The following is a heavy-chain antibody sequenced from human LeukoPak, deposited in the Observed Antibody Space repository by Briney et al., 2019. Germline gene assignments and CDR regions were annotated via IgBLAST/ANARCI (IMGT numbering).Heavy chain of an antibody. CDR2: INWNGGNT. J-gene: IGHJ4*02. V-gene: IGHV3-20*04. CDR1: GFTFDDYG. Sequence: PGGSLRLSCAASGFTFDDYGMTWVRQAPGKGLEWVSGINWNGGNTGYADSVKGRFTISRGNAQNSLYLQMNSLRAEDTALYYCARVASNYDFDYWGQGTLVTVSS. CDR3: ARVASNYDFDY. D-gene: IGHD4-11*01.